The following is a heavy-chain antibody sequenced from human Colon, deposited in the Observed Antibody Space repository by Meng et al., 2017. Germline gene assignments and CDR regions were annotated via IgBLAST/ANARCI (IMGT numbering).Heavy chain of an antibody. CDR2: IYYTGST. D-gene: IGHD1-26*01. CDR3: ARGSTPTNFDY. J-gene: IGHJ4*02. V-gene: IGHV4-61*01. Sequence: QVRLQESGPGLVRPSETLSLTCTVAGGSVSSGSYYWSWIRQPPGKGLEWIGYIYYTGSTNYNPSLKSRVTISVDTSKNQFSLKLSSVTAADTAVYYCARGSTPTNFDYWGQGTLVTASS. CDR1: GGSVSSGSYY.